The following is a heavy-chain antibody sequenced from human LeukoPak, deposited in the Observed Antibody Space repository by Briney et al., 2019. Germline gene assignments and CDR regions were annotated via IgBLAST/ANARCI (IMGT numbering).Heavy chain of an antibody. D-gene: IGHD6-19*01. CDR1: GYSFSTYW. CDR2: IYPDDSDT. Sequence: GESLKISCKGSGYSFSTYWIGWVRQMPGKGLEWMGIIYPDDSDTRYSPSFQGQVTISADKAISTAYLQWSSLKASDTAMYYCARHVGAVAGSYYYYMDVWGKGTTVTISS. J-gene: IGHJ6*03. V-gene: IGHV5-51*01. CDR3: ARHVGAVAGSYYYYMDV.